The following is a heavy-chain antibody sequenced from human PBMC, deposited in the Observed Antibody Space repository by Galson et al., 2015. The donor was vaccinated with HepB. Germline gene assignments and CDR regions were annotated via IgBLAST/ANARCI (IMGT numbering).Heavy chain of an antibody. J-gene: IGHJ6*02. CDR3: ARDLPGFDWLLYHPTNYYYYYGMDV. CDR1: GYTFTSYY. V-gene: IGHV1-46*01. D-gene: IGHD3-9*01. CDR2: INPSGGST. Sequence: SVKVSCKASGYTFTSYYMHWVRQAPGQGLEWMGIINPSGGSTSYAQRFQGRVTMTRDTSTSTVYMELSSLRSEDTAVYYCARDLPGFDWLLYHPTNYYYYYGMDVWGQGTTVTVSS.